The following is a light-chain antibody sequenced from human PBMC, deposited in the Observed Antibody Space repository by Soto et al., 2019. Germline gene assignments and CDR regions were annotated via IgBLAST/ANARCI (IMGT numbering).Light chain of an antibody. CDR2: GAS. Sequence: EIVMTQSPATLSVSPGERATVSCRASQTVSTNVAWYQQSPGQAPRLLISGASTRATGIPARFSGSGSGTEFTLTISSLQSEDFAVYYCQQYHNWPTFGQGTRLESK. J-gene: IGKJ5*01. CDR1: QTVSTN. CDR3: QQYHNWPT. V-gene: IGKV3-15*01.